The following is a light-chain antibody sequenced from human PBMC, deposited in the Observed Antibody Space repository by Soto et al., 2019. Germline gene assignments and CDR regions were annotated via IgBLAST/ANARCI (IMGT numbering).Light chain of an antibody. CDR2: DVS. CDR1: SSDFGDYNS. J-gene: IGLJ2*01. CDR3: SSYTSSSTLVV. Sequence: QSVLTQPASVSGSPGQSITISCIGTSSDFGDYNSVSWYQQHPGKVPKLMIHDVSNRPSGVSNRFSGSKSGNTASLTISGLQAEDEADYYCSSYTSSSTLVVFGGGTKVTVL. V-gene: IGLV2-14*01.